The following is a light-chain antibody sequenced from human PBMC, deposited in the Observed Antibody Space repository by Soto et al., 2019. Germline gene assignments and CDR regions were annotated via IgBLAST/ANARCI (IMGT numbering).Light chain of an antibody. Sequence: QSALTQPPSASGSPGQSVTISCTGTSSDVGGYNYVSWYQQHPGKAPKLMIYEVSKRPPGVPDRFSGSKSVNTASLTVSGLQAEDEADYYCSSYAGSNNVFGGGTKLTVL. CDR2: EVS. CDR3: SSYAGSNNV. V-gene: IGLV2-8*01. CDR1: SSDVGGYNY. J-gene: IGLJ2*01.